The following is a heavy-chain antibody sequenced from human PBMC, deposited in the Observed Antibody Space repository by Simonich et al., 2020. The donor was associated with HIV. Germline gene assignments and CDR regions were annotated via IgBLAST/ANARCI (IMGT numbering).Heavy chain of an antibody. J-gene: IGHJ6*02. D-gene: IGHD4-4*01. CDR3: ARVGVTPYYYYGMDV. CDR2: INADNVNT. CDR1: GYTFTNYA. V-gene: IGHV1-3*01. Sequence: QVQLVQSGAAVKKPGASVKVSCKASGYTFTNYAMHWVRQAPGQRLEWMGWINADNVNTKNSQKLKGRGTITRDTSASTAYMELSSLRSEDTAVYYCARVGVTPYYYYGMDVWGQGTKVTVSS.